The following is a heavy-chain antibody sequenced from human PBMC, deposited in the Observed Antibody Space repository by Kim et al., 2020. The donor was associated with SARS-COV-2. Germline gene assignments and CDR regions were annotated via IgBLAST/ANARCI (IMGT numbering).Heavy chain of an antibody. CDR3: ARDTYGDYILDY. J-gene: IGHJ4*02. D-gene: IGHD4-17*01. Sequence: GGSLRLSCAASGFTFSSYSINWVRQAPGKGLEWVSYISSSTRTIYYADSVKGRFTISRDNAKNSLYLQMNSLRAEDTAVYYCARDTYGDYILDYWGQGTLVTVSS. CDR1: GFTFSSYS. CDR2: ISSSTRTI. V-gene: IGHV3-48*04.